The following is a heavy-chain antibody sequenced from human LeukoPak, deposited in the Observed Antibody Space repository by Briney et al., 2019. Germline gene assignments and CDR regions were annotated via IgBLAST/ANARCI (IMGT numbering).Heavy chain of an antibody. CDR3: ARGPYCSSTSCKGSFDY. CDR2: IYTSGST. V-gene: IGHV4-61*02. Sequence: SETLSLTCTVSGGSISSGSYYWSWIRQPAGKGLEWIGRIYTSGSTNYNPSLKSRVTIPVDTSKNQFSLKLSSVTAADTAVYYCARGPYCSSTSCKGSFDYWGQGTLVTVSS. J-gene: IGHJ4*02. D-gene: IGHD2-2*01. CDR1: GGSISSGSYY.